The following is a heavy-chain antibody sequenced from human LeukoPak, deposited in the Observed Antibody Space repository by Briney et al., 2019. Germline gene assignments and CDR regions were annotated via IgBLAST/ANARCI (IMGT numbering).Heavy chain of an antibody. V-gene: IGHV1-69*13. CDR2: IIPIFGTA. J-gene: IGHJ5*02. CDR3: ARDRAAAAFDP. D-gene: IGHD6-13*01. Sequence: ASVKVSCMASGGTFSSYAISWVRQAPGQGLEWMGGIIPIFGTANYAQKFQGRVTITADESTSTAYMELSSLRSEDTAVYYCARDRAAAAFDPWGQGTLVTVSS. CDR1: GGTFSSYA.